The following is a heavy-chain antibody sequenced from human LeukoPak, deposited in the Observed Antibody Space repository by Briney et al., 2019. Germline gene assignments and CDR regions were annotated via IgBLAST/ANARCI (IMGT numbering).Heavy chain of an antibody. CDR3: ARGSGPGVTTIDS. D-gene: IGHD4-17*01. CDR2: FHTDGDT. V-gene: IGHV3-13*01. J-gene: IGHJ4*02. Sequence: GGSLRLSCAASGFTFSNYDMHWVRQAPGKGLEWVSAFHTDGDTYYLDSVMGRFTISREDAKNSLYLQMNTLRAGDTAVYYCARGSGPGVTTIDSWGQGTLVIVSS. CDR1: GFTFSNYD.